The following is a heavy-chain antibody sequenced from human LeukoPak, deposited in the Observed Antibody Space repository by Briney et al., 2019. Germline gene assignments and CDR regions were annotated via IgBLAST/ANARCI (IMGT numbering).Heavy chain of an antibody. V-gene: IGHV3-23*01. CDR3: ARDSGWGYWFDP. J-gene: IGHJ5*02. CDR2: ISGSGAST. CDR1: GFTFNNYA. Sequence: GGSLRLSCAASGFTFNNYAMSWVRQAPGKGLEWVSAISGSGASTYYADSVKGRFTISRDNAKNTLYLQMNSLRAEDTAVYYCARDSGWGYWFDPWGQGTLVTVSS. D-gene: IGHD6-19*01.